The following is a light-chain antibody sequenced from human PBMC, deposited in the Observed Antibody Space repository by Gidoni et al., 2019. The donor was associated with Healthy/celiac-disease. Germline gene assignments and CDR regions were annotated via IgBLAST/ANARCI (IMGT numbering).Light chain of an antibody. CDR3: QQYGSSPLT. J-gene: IGKJ4*01. V-gene: IGKV3-20*01. Sequence: EIVLTQSPGTLSLSPGERATLSCRASQRVSISYLAWYQQKPGQAPRLLIYGASSRGTGIPDRFSGSGSGTDFTLTISRLEPEDFAVYYCQQYGSSPLTFGGGTKVEIK. CDR1: QRVSISY. CDR2: GAS.